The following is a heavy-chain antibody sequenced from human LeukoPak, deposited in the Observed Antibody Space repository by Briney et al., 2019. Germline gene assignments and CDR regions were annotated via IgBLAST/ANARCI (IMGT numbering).Heavy chain of an antibody. J-gene: IGHJ4*02. CDR1: GDSISRYC. CDR2: ISNSGST. D-gene: IGHD3-22*01. V-gene: IGHV4-59*08. Sequence: KPSETLSLTCFVSGDSISRYCWSWIRQSPGKGLEWIGYISNSGSTTYNPSPTGRVTISVDTSRNQFALRLNFVSAADTAVYYCARTRQDYYDNSGYPNPHFDSWGQGTLVTVSS. CDR3: ARTRQDYYDNSGYPNPHFDS.